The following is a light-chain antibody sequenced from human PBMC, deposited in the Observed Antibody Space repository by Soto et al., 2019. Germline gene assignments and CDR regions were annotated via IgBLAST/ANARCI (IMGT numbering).Light chain of an antibody. CDR3: QQLNSYPLT. V-gene: IGKV1-9*01. CDR2: AAS. J-gene: IGKJ5*01. CDR1: QDISSF. Sequence: IQLTQSPSSLSASIGDRVTVTCRASQDISSFLAWYQQKPGKAPRLLIYAASTLQSGVPSRFSGSGSGTDFTLTISSLQPEDFATYFCQQLNSYPLTFGQGTRLEIK.